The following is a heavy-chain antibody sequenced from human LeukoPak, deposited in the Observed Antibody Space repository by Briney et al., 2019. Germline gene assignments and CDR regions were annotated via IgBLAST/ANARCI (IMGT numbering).Heavy chain of an antibody. CDR2: INSDGSST. CDR1: GLTFSSYW. CDR3: ARAPYYYDTSGFLI. V-gene: IGHV3-74*01. D-gene: IGHD3-22*01. J-gene: IGHJ3*02. Sequence: GGSLSLSCAAAGLTFSSYWMHWVRQAPGKGLVWVSRINSDGSSTTYADSVKGRFTISRDNAKNTLYLQMNSLRAEDTAVYYCARAPYYYDTSGFLIWGQGTMVTVSS.